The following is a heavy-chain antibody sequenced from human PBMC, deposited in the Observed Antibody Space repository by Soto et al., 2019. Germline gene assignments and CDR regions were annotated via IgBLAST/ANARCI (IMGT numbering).Heavy chain of an antibody. CDR3: ARENDPYGVDL. Sequence: QVQLVQSGATQEKPGASVKVSCEACGYSFDSYAYSWVRQAPGRGLEWMGRIGRGGTNYAQKLQARVTMTTDTSTNTAYMELRSLRSDDTALYFCARENDPYGVDLWGQGTMVTVSS. V-gene: IGHV1-18*01. J-gene: IGHJ3*01. CDR2: IGRGGT. CDR1: GYSFDSYA. D-gene: IGHD3-10*01.